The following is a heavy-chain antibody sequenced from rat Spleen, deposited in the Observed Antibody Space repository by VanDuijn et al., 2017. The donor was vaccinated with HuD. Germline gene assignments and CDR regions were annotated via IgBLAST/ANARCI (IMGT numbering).Heavy chain of an antibody. CDR2: ISTGGGNT. CDR1: GFTFSNYC. J-gene: IGHJ2*01. CDR3: ARRHYGYTDYFDY. V-gene: IGHV5-25*01. Sequence: EVQLVESGGGLVQPGRSMKLSCAVSGFTFSNYCMTWVRQAPTKSLDWVASISTGGGNTYYRDSVKGRFTISRDNEKSTLSLQMDSLRSEDTATYYCARRHYGYTDYFDYWGQGVMVTVSS. D-gene: IGHD1-9*01.